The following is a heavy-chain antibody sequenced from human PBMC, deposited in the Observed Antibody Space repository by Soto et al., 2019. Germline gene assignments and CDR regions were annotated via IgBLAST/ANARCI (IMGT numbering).Heavy chain of an antibody. CDR1: GFTVKNYQ. Sequence: VGSVILSCAASGFTVKNYQMNSVIQAPGKGLEWVSVIYSGGVTYYPDSVKGRFTTIRDTSKNTVYLQMNSLRADDTAMYYCARDPSTTGYYGLDVWGQGTTVTVSS. J-gene: IGHJ6*01. CDR3: ARDPSTTGYYGLDV. V-gene: IGHV3-53*01. CDR2: IYSGGVT.